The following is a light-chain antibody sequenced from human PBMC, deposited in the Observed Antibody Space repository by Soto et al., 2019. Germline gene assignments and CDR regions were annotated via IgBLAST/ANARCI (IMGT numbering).Light chain of an antibody. CDR1: QSISSW. Sequence: DIQMTQSPSTLSASVGDRVTITCRASQSISSWLAWYQQKPGKAPKLLIYKASYLQSGAPSRFSGSGSGTEFTLTISSLQPDDFATYYCQQYETYTTFGQGTRWIS. CDR2: KAS. CDR3: QQYETYTT. V-gene: IGKV1-5*03. J-gene: IGKJ1*01.